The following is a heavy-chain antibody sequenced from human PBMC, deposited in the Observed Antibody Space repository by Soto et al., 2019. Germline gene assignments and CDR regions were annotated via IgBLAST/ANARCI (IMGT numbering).Heavy chain of an antibody. V-gene: IGHV4-31*03. Sequence: SETLSLTCTVSGGSIRSSSYYLGWIRQPPGKGPEWIGHIYYRGSTYYNPSLKSRITISEDTSKNQFSLNMSSVTAADTAVYYCARTPYYYDSSGSPDYWGQGTLVTVSS. CDR3: ARTPYYYDSSGSPDY. D-gene: IGHD3-22*01. CDR2: IYYRGST. CDR1: GGSIRSSSYY. J-gene: IGHJ4*02.